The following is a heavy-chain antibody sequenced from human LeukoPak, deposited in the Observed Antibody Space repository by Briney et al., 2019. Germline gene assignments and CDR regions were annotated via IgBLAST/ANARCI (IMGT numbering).Heavy chain of an antibody. D-gene: IGHD6-19*01. CDR2: INHSGST. Sequence: SETLSLTCAVYGGSFSGYYWSWIRQPPGKGLEWIGEINHSGSTNYNPSLKSRVTISVDTSKNQFSLKLSSVTAADTAVYYCARVPHLSSGWYPYYFDYWGQGTLVTVSS. CDR1: GGSFSGYY. CDR3: ARVPHLSSGWYPYYFDY. J-gene: IGHJ4*02. V-gene: IGHV4-34*01.